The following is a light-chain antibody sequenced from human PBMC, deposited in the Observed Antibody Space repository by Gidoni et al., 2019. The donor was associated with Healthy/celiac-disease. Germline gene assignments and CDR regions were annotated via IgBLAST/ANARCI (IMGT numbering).Light chain of an antibody. CDR1: QSVSSY. CDR2: DAS. V-gene: IGKV3-11*01. Sequence: EIVLTQSPATLSLSPGERATLSCRASQSVSSYLAWYQQKPGQAPRLLIYDASNRATGIPARFSGSGSGTDFTLTISGLEPEDFAVYYCQQRSNWRKTFGQGTKLEIK. J-gene: IGKJ2*01. CDR3: QQRSNWRKT.